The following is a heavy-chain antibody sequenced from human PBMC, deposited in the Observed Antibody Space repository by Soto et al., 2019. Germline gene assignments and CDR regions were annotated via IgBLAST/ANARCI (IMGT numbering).Heavy chain of an antibody. Sequence: QVQLVESGGGVVQPGRSLRLSCAASGFTFSSYAMHWVRQAPGKGLEWVAVISYDGSNKYYADSVKGRFTISRDNSKNTLYLQMNSLRAEDTAVYYCARAPPYNWNSGMAYWGQGTLVTVSS. V-gene: IGHV3-30-3*01. CDR2: ISYDGSNK. CDR3: ARAPPYNWNSGMAY. D-gene: IGHD1-7*01. J-gene: IGHJ4*02. CDR1: GFTFSSYA.